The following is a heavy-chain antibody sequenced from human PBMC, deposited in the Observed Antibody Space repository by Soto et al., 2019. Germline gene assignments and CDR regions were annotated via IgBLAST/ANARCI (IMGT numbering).Heavy chain of an antibody. CDR2: IFHDGNT. CDR1: GASIGSGGW. Sequence: SEPLSLPCDVSGASIGSGGWWRWVRQPPGKGLEWIAEIFHDGNTNYSPSLKSRVTISVDKSQNQFSLNVYSVTAADTAVYYCARHEGWTGPDQWGQGTLVTVSS. D-gene: IGHD2-8*02. CDR3: ARHEGWTGPDQ. V-gene: IGHV4-4*02. J-gene: IGHJ5*02.